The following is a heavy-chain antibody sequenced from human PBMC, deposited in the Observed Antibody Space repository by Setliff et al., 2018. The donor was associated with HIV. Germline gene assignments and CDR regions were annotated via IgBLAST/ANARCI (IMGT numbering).Heavy chain of an antibody. D-gene: IGHD1-7*01. J-gene: IGHJ6*02. CDR3: ASPWNYTSSALYYYYGMDV. CDR1: GFTFSSYS. V-gene: IGHV3-48*01. CDR2: ISSSSSTI. Sequence: GGSLRLSCAASGFTFSSYSMNWVRQAPGKGLEWVSYISSSSSTIYYADSAKGRFTISRDNAKNSLYLQMNSLRAEDTAVYYCASPWNYTSSALYYYYGMDVWGQGTTVTVSS.